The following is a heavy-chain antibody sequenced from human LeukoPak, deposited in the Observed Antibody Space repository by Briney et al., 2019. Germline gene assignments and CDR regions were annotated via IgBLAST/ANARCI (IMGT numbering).Heavy chain of an antibody. CDR2: INHSGST. V-gene: IGHV4-34*01. CDR1: TDSRNTYY. CDR3: ARAISDYVWGSYRQRYYYYYMDV. Sequence: PSETLSLTCSVSTDSRNTYYWSWIRQPPGKGLEWIGEINHSGSTNYNPSLKSRVTISVDTSKNQFSLKLSSVTAADTAVYYCARAISDYVWGSYRQRYYYYYMDVWGKGTTVTVSS. J-gene: IGHJ6*03. D-gene: IGHD3-16*02.